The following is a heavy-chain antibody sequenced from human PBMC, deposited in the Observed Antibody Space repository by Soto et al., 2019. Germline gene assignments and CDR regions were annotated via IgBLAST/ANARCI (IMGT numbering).Heavy chain of an antibody. D-gene: IGHD6-19*01. J-gene: IGHJ6*02. V-gene: IGHV3-23*01. Sequence: GGSLRLSCAASGFTFSSYAMSWVRQAPGKGLEWVSAISGSGGSTYYADAVKGRFTISRDNSKNTLYLQMNSLRAEDTAVYYCAKKQYSSGSTVYYYYGMDVWGQGTTVTVSS. CDR3: AKKQYSSGSTVYYYYGMDV. CDR1: GFTFSSYA. CDR2: ISGSGGST.